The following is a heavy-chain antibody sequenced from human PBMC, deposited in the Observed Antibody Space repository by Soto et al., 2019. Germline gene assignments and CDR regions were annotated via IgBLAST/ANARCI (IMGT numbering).Heavy chain of an antibody. CDR3: AGGGAGSGPFTWELPDH. Sequence: QMQLVQSGAEVKKTGSSVTVSCKALGNTFTYRYLHWVRQAPGQALEGLGWLTPFSGDVHYAQKFQGRVTITRDRSINTAYMQMSSLRSEDTAMYFCAGGGAGSGPFTWELPDHWGQGTLVTVSS. CDR2: LTPFSGDV. J-gene: IGHJ4*02. V-gene: IGHV1-45*02. CDR1: GNTFTYRY. D-gene: IGHD1-26*01.